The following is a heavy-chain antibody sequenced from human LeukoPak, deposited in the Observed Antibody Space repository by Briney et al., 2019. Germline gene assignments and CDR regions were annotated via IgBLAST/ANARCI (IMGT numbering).Heavy chain of an antibody. V-gene: IGHV3-30*03. Sequence: GGSLRLSRAASGFTFSSYAMHWVRQAPGKGLEWVAVISYDGINKYYADSVKGRFTISRDNVKNSLYLQMNSLRAEDTAVYYCARGNVAVSRDYWGQGTLATVSS. J-gene: IGHJ4*02. CDR2: ISYDGINK. CDR3: ARGNVAVSRDY. CDR1: GFTFSSYA. D-gene: IGHD2-15*01.